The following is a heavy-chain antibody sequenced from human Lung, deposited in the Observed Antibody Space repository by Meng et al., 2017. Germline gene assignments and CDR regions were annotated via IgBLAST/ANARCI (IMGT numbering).Heavy chain of an antibody. Sequence: QAQMPWSVPGLVKPSATLSLACAVSGGSISSDNWWSWVRQPPGKGLEWIGEIYHSGSTNYNPSLKSRITISVDKPKNQFSLTLSSVTAADTAVYYCTKNDFYCLGYWGQGTLVTVSS. CDR3: TKNDFYCLGY. V-gene: IGHV4-4*02. CDR1: GGSISSDNW. D-gene: IGHD2-21*01. CDR2: IYHSGST. J-gene: IGHJ4*02.